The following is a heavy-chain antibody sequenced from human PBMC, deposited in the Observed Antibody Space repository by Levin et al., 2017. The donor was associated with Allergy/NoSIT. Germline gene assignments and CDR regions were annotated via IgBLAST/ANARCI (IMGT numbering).Heavy chain of an antibody. D-gene: IGHD5-18*01. V-gene: IGHV1-18*01. CDR3: ARDLAEGGGYSYGDFGY. Sequence: ASVKVSCKASGYTFTSYGISWVRQAPGQGLEWMGWISAYNGNTNYAQKLQGRVTMTTDTSTSTAYMGLRSLRSDDTAVYYCARDLAEGGGYSYGDFGYWGQGTLVTVSS. CDR2: ISAYNGNT. J-gene: IGHJ4*02. CDR1: GYTFTSYG.